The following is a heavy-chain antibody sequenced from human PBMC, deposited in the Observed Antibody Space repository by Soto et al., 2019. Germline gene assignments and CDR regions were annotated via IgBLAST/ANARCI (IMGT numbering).Heavy chain of an antibody. D-gene: IGHD6-19*01. V-gene: IGHV3-72*01. CDR2: SRNKANSYTT. Sequence: EVQVVESGGGLVQPGGTLRLSCAASGFTFSDHYMDWVRQAPGKGLEWVARSRNKANSYTTEYAAPVKGRVTISRDDSNNSLYLQMNSLKTEDTAVYYCARGIAVAPGAFDIWGQGTMVTVSS. CDR1: GFTFSDHY. CDR3: ARGIAVAPGAFDI. J-gene: IGHJ3*02.